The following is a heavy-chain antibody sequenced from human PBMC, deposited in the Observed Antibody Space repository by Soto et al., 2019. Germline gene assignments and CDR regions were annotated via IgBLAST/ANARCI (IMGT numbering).Heavy chain of an antibody. CDR3: VRVDWNDAGS. CDR2: TRYTSKWYT. J-gene: IGHJ5*02. D-gene: IGHD1-1*01. CDR1: GDSVSSNSAA. Sequence: QTLSLTCAISGDSVSSNSAAWEWIRQSPSRGLEWLGRTRYTSKWYTEYAESVKSRITINADTSKNHFSLQLRSVTPEDTAVYYCVRVDWNDAGSWGQGTQVTVSS. V-gene: IGHV6-1*01.